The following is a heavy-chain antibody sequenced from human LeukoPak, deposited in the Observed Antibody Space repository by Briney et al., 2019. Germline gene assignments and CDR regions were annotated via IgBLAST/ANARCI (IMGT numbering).Heavy chain of an antibody. V-gene: IGHV3-23*01. D-gene: IGHD3-10*01. J-gene: IGHJ4*02. CDR1: GFTFSSYA. CDR3: AKTYYYYGSGSYMYFDY. Sequence: AGGSLRPSCAASGFTFSSYAMSWVRQAPGKGLEWVSAISGSGGSTYYADSVKGRFTISRDNSKNTLYLQMNSLRAEDTAVYYCAKTYYYYGSGSYMYFDYWGQGTLVTVSS. CDR2: ISGSGGST.